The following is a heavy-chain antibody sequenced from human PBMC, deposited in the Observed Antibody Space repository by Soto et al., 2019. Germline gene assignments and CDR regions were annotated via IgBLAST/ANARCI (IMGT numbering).Heavy chain of an antibody. J-gene: IGHJ6*02. D-gene: IGHD2-2*01. CDR2: IIPIFGTA. CDR1: GGTFSSYA. V-gene: IGHV1-69*06. Sequence: SVKVSCKASGGTFSSYAISWVRQAPGQGLEWMGGIIPIFGTANYAQKFQGRVTITADKSTSTAYMELSSLRSEDTAVYYCPRDIVVVPAEYGMDVWGQGTTVTVSS. CDR3: PRDIVVVPAEYGMDV.